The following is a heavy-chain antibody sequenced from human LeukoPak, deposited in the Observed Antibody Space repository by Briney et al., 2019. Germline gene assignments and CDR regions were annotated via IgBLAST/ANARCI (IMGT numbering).Heavy chain of an antibody. V-gene: IGHV1-58*02. CDR3: AAEIYGGNSDCCTFDI. CDR2: IGVAGGNT. CDR1: GFTFTRSA. J-gene: IGHJ3*02. D-gene: IGHD4-23*01. Sequence: SVKVSCKASGFTFTRSAIQWVRQARGQRLEWIGWIGVAGGNTNYAERLQGRVTITRDMSTTTAYMEPSSLTSEDTAVYYCAAEIYGGNSDCCTFDIWGQGTMVTVSS.